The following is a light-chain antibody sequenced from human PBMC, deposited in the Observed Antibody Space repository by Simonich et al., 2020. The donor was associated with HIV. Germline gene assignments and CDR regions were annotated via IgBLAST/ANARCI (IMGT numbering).Light chain of an antibody. CDR2: EDN. CDR1: ALPKKY. Sequence: SYELTQPPSVSVSPGQTARITCSGDALPKKYGYWYTQKSGQAPLLVIYEDNKRPSGIPERFSGSRSGTMATLTISGAQVEDEADYYCYSTDSSGNHWVFGGGTKLTVL. V-gene: IGLV3-10*01. CDR3: YSTDSSGNHWV. J-gene: IGLJ3*02.